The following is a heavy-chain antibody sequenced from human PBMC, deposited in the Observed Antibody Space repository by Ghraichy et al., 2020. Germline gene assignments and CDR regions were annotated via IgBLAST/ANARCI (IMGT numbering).Heavy chain of an antibody. CDR2: VNSDGSIT. V-gene: IGHV3-74*03. CDR3: ARLPTGVAARRPGY. J-gene: IGHJ4*02. Sequence: GGSLRLSCAASGFTFSTDWMHWVRQAPGKGPVWVSCVNSDGSITKYADSVKGRFTISRDNAKNTVSLQMNSLRGEDTAVYYCARLPTGVAARRPGYWGQGSMVTVAS. D-gene: IGHD6-13*01. CDR1: GFTFSTDW.